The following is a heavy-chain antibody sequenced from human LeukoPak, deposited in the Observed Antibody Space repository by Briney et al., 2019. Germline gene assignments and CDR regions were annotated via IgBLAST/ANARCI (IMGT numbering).Heavy chain of an antibody. V-gene: IGHV3-33*01. D-gene: IGHD3-22*01. J-gene: IGHJ5*02. CDR2: IWYDGSNK. Sequence: PLGSLRLSCAASGLTFRSYGMHCVRQAPGKGLEWVAGIWYDGSNKYYADSVKGRFTISRDHSMNTLYLRMNSLRAQTTAVYYCARDDRGLNWFDPWGQGTLVTVSS. CDR1: GLTFRSYG. CDR3: ARDDRGLNWFDP.